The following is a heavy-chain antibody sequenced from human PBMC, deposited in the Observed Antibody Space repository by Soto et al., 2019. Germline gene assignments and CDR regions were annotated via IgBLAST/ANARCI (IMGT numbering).Heavy chain of an antibody. D-gene: IGHD3-22*01. CDR2: IYHSGYT. V-gene: IGHV4-31*03. CDR3: ARHYDYDSTKNDAFDI. CDR1: GVSISSDDYY. J-gene: IGHJ3*02. Sequence: QVQLQESGPGLVKPSQTLSLTCTVSGVSISSDDYYWSWIRQHPGEGLEWIGYIYHSGYTYYNPSLKSRVTMSLDTSQNQFSLRLNSVTAADTAVYYCARHYDYDSTKNDAFDIWGQGTLVTVSS.